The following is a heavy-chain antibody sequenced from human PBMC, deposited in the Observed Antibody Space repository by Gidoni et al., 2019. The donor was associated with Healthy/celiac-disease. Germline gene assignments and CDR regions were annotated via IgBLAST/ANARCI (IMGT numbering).Heavy chain of an antibody. D-gene: IGHD3-10*01. J-gene: IGHJ6*03. CDR1: RGPISRGGSY. CDR3: ARSLLYYGSGSYPRYYYYMDV. V-gene: IGHV4-31*03. CDR2: IYYSGST. Sequence: QVQLQESGPGLVKPSPHLSLTCTVSRGPISRGGSYWRWIRQHPGKGLEWIGSIYYSGSTYYNPSLKSRVTISVDTSKNQFSLKLSSVTAADTAVYYCARSLLYYGSGSYPRYYYYMDVWGKGTTVTVSS.